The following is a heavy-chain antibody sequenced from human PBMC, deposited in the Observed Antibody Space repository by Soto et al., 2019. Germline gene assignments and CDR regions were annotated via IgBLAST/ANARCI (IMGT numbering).Heavy chain of an antibody. CDR2: IDPSDSYT. V-gene: IGHV5-10-1*01. D-gene: IGHD6-19*01. CDR1: GYSFTSYW. CDR3: ARQYSSGWTNLDY. Sequence: GAPLPIAWSGSGYSFTSYWISWVRPMPGKGLEWMGRIDPSDSYTNYSPSFQGHVTISADKSISTAYLQWSSLKASDTAMYYCARQYSSGWTNLDYWGQGTLVTVSS. J-gene: IGHJ4*02.